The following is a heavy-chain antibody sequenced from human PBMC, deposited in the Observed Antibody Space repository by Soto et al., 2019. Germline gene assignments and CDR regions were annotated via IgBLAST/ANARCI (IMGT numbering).Heavy chain of an antibody. J-gene: IGHJ6*03. D-gene: IGHD4-17*01. CDR1: GYTFTSYY. Sequence: ASVKGSCKTVGYTFTSYYMDCGRQAPGHGLEWMGIINPSGGSTSYAQKFQGRVTMTRDTSTSTVYMELSSLRSEDTAVYYCAIQPRTVTTHYYCMDVWGKGTTVTVSS. CDR2: INPSGGST. V-gene: IGHV1-46*03. CDR3: AIQPRTVTTHYYCMDV.